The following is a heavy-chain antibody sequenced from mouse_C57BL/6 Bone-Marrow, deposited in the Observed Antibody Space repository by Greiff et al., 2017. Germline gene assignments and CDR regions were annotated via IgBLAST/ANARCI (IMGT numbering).Heavy chain of an antibody. CDR3: TVITTVVATDYAMDY. V-gene: IGHV14-4*01. Sequence: DVKLQESGAELVRPGASVKLSCTASGFNIKDDYMHWVKQRPEQGLEWIGWIDPENGDTEYASKFQGKATITADTSSNTAYLQLSSLTAEDTAVYYCTVITTVVATDYAMDYWGQGTSVTVSS. CDR1: GFNIKDDY. CDR2: IDPENGDT. D-gene: IGHD1-1*01. J-gene: IGHJ4*01.